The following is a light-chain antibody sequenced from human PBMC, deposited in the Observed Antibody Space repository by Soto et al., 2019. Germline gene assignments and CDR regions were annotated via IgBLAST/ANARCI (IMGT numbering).Light chain of an antibody. V-gene: IGKV2-28*01. CDR2: LGS. J-gene: IGKJ4*01. CDR3: MQALQTPVT. Sequence: DIVMTQSPLSLPVTPGEPASISCRSSQSLLHSNGYNCLDWYLQKPGQSPQLLIYLGSNRGSGVPDRFSGSGLGTDFTLKISRVEAEDVGFYYCMQALQTPVTFGGGTKVEIK. CDR1: QSLLHSNGYNC.